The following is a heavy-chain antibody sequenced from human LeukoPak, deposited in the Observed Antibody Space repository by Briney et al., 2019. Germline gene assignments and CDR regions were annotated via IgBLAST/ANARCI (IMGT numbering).Heavy chain of an antibody. Sequence: SETLSLTCTVSGGSFSNYYWSWIRQPPGKGLEWIGYIYYSGSTNYNPSLKSRVTISVDTSKNQFSLKLSSVTAADTAVYYCARDHGYFDYWGQGTLVTVSS. CDR3: ARDHGYFDY. CDR2: IYYSGST. J-gene: IGHJ4*02. CDR1: GGSFSNYY. V-gene: IGHV4-59*12.